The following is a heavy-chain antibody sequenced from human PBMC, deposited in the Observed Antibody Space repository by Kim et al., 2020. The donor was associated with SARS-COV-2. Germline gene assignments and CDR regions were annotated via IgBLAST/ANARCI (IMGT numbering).Heavy chain of an antibody. J-gene: IGHJ4*02. V-gene: IGHV2-5*02. Sequence: SGPTLVNPPQTITLTCTFSGFSLSTSGVGVGWIRQPPGKALEWLAIIYWDDDKRYSPSLKSRLIITKDTSKNQVVLTMTNMDPVDTATYYCAHRPGLWSGSYFGYWGQGTLVTVSS. CDR1: GFSLSTSGVG. CDR3: AHRPGLWSGSYFGY. D-gene: IGHD1-26*01. CDR2: IYWDDDK.